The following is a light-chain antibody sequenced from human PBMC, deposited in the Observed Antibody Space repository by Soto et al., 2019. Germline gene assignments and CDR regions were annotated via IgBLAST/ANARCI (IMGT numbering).Light chain of an antibody. V-gene: IGKV3D-15*01. CDR1: QSVGSN. Sequence: EILMTQSPATLSVSPWEVATLSCRASQSVGSNLAWYQQKPGLAPRLLIYRASTRATGIPARFSGSGSGTDFTLTISSLEPEDFAVYYCQQHAHWPLTFGGGAKVDIK. J-gene: IGKJ4*01. CDR2: RAS. CDR3: QQHAHWPLT.